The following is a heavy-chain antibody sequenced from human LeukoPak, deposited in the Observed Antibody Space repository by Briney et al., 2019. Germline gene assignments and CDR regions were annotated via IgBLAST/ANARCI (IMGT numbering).Heavy chain of an antibody. CDR3: VTGGVFDDIGEEPADY. V-gene: IGHV1-24*01. CDR2: CEAEGGKT. Sequence: ASVNVSCKVCGYTLTQLAIHSVRQAPGRRREWRGGCEAEGGKTVYAQRLQGRVTGTEDTSTDTAYMELSGLRSRDTAVYFCVTGGVFDDIGEEPADYWGQGTLVTVSS. J-gene: IGHJ4*02. D-gene: IGHD2-15*01. CDR1: GYTLTQLA.